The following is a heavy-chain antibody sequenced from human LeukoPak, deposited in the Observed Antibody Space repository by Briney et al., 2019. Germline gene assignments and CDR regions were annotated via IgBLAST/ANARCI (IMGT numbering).Heavy chain of an antibody. Sequence: GGSLRLSCVASGFTFSTHWMNWVRQAPGKGLEWVAAIKEDGSDKFYVDSVKGRFTISRDNAKNSLYLQMNSLRAEDTAVYYCARDLSMGNTVLDYWGQGILVTVSS. J-gene: IGHJ4*02. CDR3: ARDLSMGNTVLDY. CDR1: GFTFSTHW. V-gene: IGHV3-7*01. D-gene: IGHD4/OR15-4a*01. CDR2: IKEDGSDK.